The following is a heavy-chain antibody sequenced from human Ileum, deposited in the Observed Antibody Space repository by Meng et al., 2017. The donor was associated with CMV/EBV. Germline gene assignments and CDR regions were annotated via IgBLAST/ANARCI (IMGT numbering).Heavy chain of an antibody. J-gene: IGHJ6*02. D-gene: IGHD2-2*01. CDR3: AKADRPQQLLGYYAIDV. CDR2: IRFDGSNE. V-gene: IGHV3-30*02. Sequence: GGSLRLSCVASGFTFSLYGMHWVRQGPGKGLQWVAFIRFDGSNEYYSDSVRGRFTISRDNSKNTLYLQMTALRPEDTAIYFCAKADRPQQLLGYYAIDVWGQGTTVTVSS. CDR1: GFTFSLYG.